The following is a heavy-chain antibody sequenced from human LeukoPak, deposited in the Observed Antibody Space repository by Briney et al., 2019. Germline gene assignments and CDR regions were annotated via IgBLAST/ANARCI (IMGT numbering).Heavy chain of an antibody. D-gene: IGHD3-9*01. Sequence: GGSLRLSCAASGFTFNNFGMHWVRQAPGKGLEWVTFIQYNGNNKYYADSVKGRFTISRDNSKNTLYLQMNSLRAEDTAVYYCAKDPLHYDILTGYQEPYGMDVWGQGTTVTVSS. V-gene: IGHV3-30*02. CDR3: AKDPLHYDILTGYQEPYGMDV. J-gene: IGHJ6*02. CDR1: GFTFNNFG. CDR2: IQYNGNNK.